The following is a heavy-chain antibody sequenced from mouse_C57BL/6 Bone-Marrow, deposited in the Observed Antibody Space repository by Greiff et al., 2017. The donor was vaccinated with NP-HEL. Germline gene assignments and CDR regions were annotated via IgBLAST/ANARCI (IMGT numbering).Heavy chain of an antibody. D-gene: IGHD1-1*01. CDR3: ALITTVVAHFDY. CDR1: GYTFTSYW. Sequence: QVQLQQPGAELVKPGASVKLSCKASGYTFTSYWMHWVKQRPGQGLEWIGMIHPNSGSTNYNEEFKSKATLTVDKSSSTAYMQLSSLTSEDSAVYYCALITTVVAHFDYWGQGTTLTVSS. J-gene: IGHJ2*01. CDR2: IHPNSGST. V-gene: IGHV1-64*01.